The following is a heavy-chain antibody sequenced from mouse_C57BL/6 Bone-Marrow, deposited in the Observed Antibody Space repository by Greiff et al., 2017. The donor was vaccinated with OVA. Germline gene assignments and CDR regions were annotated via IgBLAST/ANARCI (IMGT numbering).Heavy chain of an antibody. CDR2: IDPETGGT. J-gene: IGHJ2*01. V-gene: IGHV1-15*01. CDR1: GYTFTDYE. D-gene: IGHD1-1*01. CDR3: TPITTVGYYFDY. Sequence: VQLQQSGAELVRPGASVTLSCKASGYTFTDYEMHWVKQTPVHGLEWIGAIDPETGGTAYNQKFKGKAILTADKSSRTAYMELRSLTSEDSAVYYCTPITTVGYYFDYWGQGTTLTVSS.